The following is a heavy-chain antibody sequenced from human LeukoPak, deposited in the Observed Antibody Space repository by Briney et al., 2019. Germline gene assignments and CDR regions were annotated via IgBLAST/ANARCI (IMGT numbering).Heavy chain of an antibody. J-gene: IGHJ5*02. D-gene: IGHD2-15*01. CDR3: VRSPACSSGTCYPNWFDP. CDR1: GYGFITYW. Sequence: GEALKISCKGSGYGFITYWIGWVRQMPAKGLEGMGIILPRDSDITYSPSFQGQVTISADKSISTAYLQWSSLKASDTAMYYCVRSPACSSGTCYPNWFDPWGQGTLVTVSS. V-gene: IGHV5-51*01. CDR2: ILPRDSDI.